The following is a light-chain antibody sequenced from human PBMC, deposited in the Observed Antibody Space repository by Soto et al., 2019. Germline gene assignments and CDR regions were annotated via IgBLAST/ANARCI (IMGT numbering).Light chain of an antibody. CDR3: QSYDSSLSAL. CDR1: SSNIGAGYD. CDR2: GTS. Sequence: QSVLTQPPSVSGAPGQRVTISCTGSSSNIGAGYDVHWYQQLPGTAPKLLIYGTSNRPSGVPDRLSGSKSGTSSSLAITGLQAEDEADYYCQSYDSSLSALFGGGTKVTVL. V-gene: IGLV1-40*01. J-gene: IGLJ3*02.